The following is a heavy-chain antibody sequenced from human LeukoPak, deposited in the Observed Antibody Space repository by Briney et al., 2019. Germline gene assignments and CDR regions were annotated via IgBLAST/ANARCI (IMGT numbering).Heavy chain of an antibody. J-gene: IGHJ4*02. D-gene: IGHD6-19*01. CDR2: ISGSGGST. V-gene: IGHV3-23*01. CDR1: GFTFSSYA. Sequence: QSGGSLRLSCAASGFTFSSYAMSWVRQAPGKGLEWVSAISGSGGSTYYADSVKGRFTTSRDNSKNTLYLQMNSLRAEDTAVYYCAKDSEYRGSSGWLDYWGQGTLVTVSS. CDR3: AKDSEYRGSSGWLDY.